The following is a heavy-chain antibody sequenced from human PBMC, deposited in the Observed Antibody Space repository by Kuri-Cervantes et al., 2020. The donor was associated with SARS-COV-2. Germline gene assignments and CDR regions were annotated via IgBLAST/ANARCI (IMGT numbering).Heavy chain of an antibody. V-gene: IGHV3-30-3*01. Sequence: GESLKISCAASGFTFSSYAMHWVRQAPGKGLEWVAVISYDGSNKYYADSVKGRFTISRDNSKNTLYLQMKSLRDEDTAIYCCATDRAGVHDFWGQGTLVTVSS. J-gene: IGHJ4*02. D-gene: IGHD2-21*01. CDR1: GFTFSSYA. CDR2: ISYDGSNK. CDR3: ATDRAGVHDF.